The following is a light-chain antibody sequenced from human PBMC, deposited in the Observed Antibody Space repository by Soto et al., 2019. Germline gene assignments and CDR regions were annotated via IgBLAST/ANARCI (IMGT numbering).Light chain of an antibody. Sequence: QSVLTQAPSASGTPGQRVTISCSGSSSNIGSNTVSWYQQVPGTAPKLLIYSNDQRPSGVPDLFSGSKSGTSASLAIGGLQSEDEADYYCAACDDSLNGWVFGGGTQLTVL. CDR1: SSNIGSNT. V-gene: IGLV1-44*01. CDR2: SND. CDR3: AACDDSLNGWV. J-gene: IGLJ3*02.